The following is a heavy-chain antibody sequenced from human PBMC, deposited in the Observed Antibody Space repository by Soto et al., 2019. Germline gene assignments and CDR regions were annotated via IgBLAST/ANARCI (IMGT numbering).Heavy chain of an antibody. J-gene: IGHJ4*02. CDR2: IYFSGST. D-gene: IGHD1-26*01. Sequence: QVQLQESGPGLVKPSQTLALTCTVSGGSISSGGDYCSWIRQHPGKGLEWIGYIYFSGSTYYNPSLKSGVTISVDTSKNQFSLELSSVTAADTAVYYCARGSGSYYKGWGQGTLVTVSS. CDR3: ARGSGSYYKG. CDR1: GGSISSGGDY. V-gene: IGHV4-31*03.